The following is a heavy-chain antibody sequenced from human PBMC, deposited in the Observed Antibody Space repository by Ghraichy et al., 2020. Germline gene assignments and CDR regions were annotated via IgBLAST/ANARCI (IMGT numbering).Heavy chain of an antibody. CDR3: AREVGGCSSTSCYAEDPY. CDR2: IYHSGST. D-gene: IGHD2-2*01. Sequence: SETLSLTCTVSGYSISSGYYWGWIRQPPGKGLEWIGSIYHSGSTYYNPSLKSQVTISVDTSKNQFSLKLSSVTAADTAVYYCAREVGGCSSTSCYAEDPYWGQGTLVTVSS. V-gene: IGHV4-38-2*02. CDR1: GYSISSGYY. J-gene: IGHJ4*02.